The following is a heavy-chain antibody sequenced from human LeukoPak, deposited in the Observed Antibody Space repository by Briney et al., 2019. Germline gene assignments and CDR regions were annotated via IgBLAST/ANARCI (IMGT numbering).Heavy chain of an antibody. CDR2: KKEDGSDK. D-gene: IGHD3-10*01. CDR3: VRDGIRDIPGVITIRYDY. CDR1: AFTFSMYW. V-gene: IGHV3-7*05. Sequence: GGSLRLSCSASAFTFSMYWMTWVRQAPGKGLEWLANKKEDGSDKYYVDSVRGRFTISRDNAENSLYLQMNSLTAEDTALYYCVRDGIRDIPGVITIRYDYWGQGTLVTVSS. J-gene: IGHJ4*02.